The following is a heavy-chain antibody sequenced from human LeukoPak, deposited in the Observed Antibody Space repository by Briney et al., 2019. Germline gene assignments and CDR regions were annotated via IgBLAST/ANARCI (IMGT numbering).Heavy chain of an antibody. D-gene: IGHD6-19*01. J-gene: IGHJ6*03. CDR1: GFTFSSYG. Sequence: GGSLRLSCAASGFTFSSYGMHWVRQAPGKGLEWVAFIRYDGSNKYYADSVKGRFTISRDNSKNTLYLQKNSLRAEDTAVYYCAKVPSPWLYYYYMDVWGKGTTVTISS. V-gene: IGHV3-30*02. CDR2: IRYDGSNK. CDR3: AKVPSPWLYYYYMDV.